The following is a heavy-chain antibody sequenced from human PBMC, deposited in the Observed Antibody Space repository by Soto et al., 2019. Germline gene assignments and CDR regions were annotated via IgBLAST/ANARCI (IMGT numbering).Heavy chain of an antibody. J-gene: IGHJ4*02. Sequence: GGSLRLSCAASGFTFSSYAMSWVRQAPGKGLEWVSAISGSGGSTYYADSVKGRFTISRDNSKNTLYLQMNSLRAEDTAVYYCAKGTHSSGWFYVDYWGQGTLVTVSS. CDR3: AKGTHSSGWFYVDY. CDR1: GFTFSSYA. CDR2: ISGSGGST. V-gene: IGHV3-23*01. D-gene: IGHD6-19*01.